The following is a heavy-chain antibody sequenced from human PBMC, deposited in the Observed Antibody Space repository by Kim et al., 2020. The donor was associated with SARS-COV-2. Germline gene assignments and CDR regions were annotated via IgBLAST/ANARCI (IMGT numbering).Heavy chain of an antibody. CDR2: KR. CDR3: VRDMNPTVYDY. J-gene: IGHJ4*02. Sequence: KRKYSQKFQGRTTIGRDTSANTAYRELRSLTTKDTAFYYCVRDMNPTVYDYWGQGTLVTVSS. D-gene: IGHD4-4*01. V-gene: IGHV1-3*01.